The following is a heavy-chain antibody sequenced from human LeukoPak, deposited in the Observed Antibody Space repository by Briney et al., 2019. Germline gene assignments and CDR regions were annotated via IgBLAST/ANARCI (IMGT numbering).Heavy chain of an antibody. J-gene: IGHJ4*02. V-gene: IGHV3-43*02. Sequence: GGSLRLSCAASGFTFDDYAMHWVRQAPGKGLEWVSLISGDGGSTYYADSVKGRFTISRDNSKNSLYLRMNSLRTEDTALYYCAKDHFRGYSYGGRGFDYWGQGTLVTVSS. D-gene: IGHD5-18*01. CDR3: AKDHFRGYSYGGRGFDY. CDR1: GFTFDDYA. CDR2: ISGDGGST.